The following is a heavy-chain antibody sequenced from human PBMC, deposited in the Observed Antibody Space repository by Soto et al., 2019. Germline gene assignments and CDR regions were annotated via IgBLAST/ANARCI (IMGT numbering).Heavy chain of an antibody. CDR3: ARGSSGSCHNFLAY. Sequence: QVQLVQSGAEVKKPGASVKVSCMASGYTFTSYYLHWVRQAPGQGLEWMGITNPSGGSTSYVQKFQGRVTMTTDTSTSTVYLGLSSLRSDDTAVYYCARGSSGSCHNFLAYWGQGTLVTVSS. J-gene: IGHJ4*02. CDR1: GYTFTSYY. CDR2: TNPSGGST. V-gene: IGHV1-46*01. D-gene: IGHD6-13*01.